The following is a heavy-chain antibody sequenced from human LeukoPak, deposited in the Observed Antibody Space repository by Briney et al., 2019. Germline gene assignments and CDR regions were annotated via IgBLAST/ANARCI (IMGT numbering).Heavy chain of an antibody. CDR1: GYSISSGYY. CDR2: IYHSGST. CDR3: ARTSATYGLDY. Sequence: SETLSLTCTVSGYSISSGYYWGWIRQPPGKGLEWIGSIYHSGSTYYNPSLRSRVTISVDTSKNQFSLKLSSVTAADTAVYYCARTSATYGLDYWGQGTLVTVSS. D-gene: IGHD4-17*01. V-gene: IGHV4-38-2*02. J-gene: IGHJ4*02.